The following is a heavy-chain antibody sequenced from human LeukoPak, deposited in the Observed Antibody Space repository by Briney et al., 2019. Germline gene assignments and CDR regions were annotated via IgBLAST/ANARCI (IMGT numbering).Heavy chain of an antibody. Sequence: SETLSLTCTVSGGSISRSGYYWSWIRQHPGKGLEWIGYIYYSGSTYYNPSLKSRVTISVDTSKNQFSLKLSSVTAADTAVYYCARDLRSSSSSGINYYGMDVWGQGTTVAVSS. V-gene: IGHV4-31*03. CDR3: ARDLRSSSSSGINYYGMDV. CDR1: GGSISRSGYY. CDR2: IYYSGST. J-gene: IGHJ6*02. D-gene: IGHD6-6*01.